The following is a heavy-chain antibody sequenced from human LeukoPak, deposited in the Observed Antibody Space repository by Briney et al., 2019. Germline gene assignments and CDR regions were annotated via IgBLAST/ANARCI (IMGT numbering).Heavy chain of an antibody. CDR3: ARGNFWSGYPYCFDY. V-gene: IGHV4-61*02. J-gene: IGHJ4*02. CDR2: IYTSGST. Sequence: PSQTLSLTCTVSGGSISSGDYYWSWIRQPPGKGLEWIGRIYTSGSTNYNPSLKSRVTMSVDTSKNQFSLKLSSVTAADTAVYYCARGNFWSGYPYCFDYWGQGTLVTVSS. D-gene: IGHD3-3*01. CDR1: GGSISSGDYY.